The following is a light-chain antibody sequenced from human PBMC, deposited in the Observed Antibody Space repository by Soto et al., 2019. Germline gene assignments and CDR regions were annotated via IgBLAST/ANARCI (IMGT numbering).Light chain of an antibody. CDR2: EVS. V-gene: IGLV2-14*01. J-gene: IGLJ1*01. CDR1: SSDVGGYNY. Sequence: QFALTQSASGSGSPGQSITISCTGTSSDVGGYNYVSWYQQHPGKAPKLMIYEVSNRPSGVSNRFSGSKSGNTASLTISGLQAEDEADYYCSSYTSSSKVFGTGTKLTVL. CDR3: SSYTSSSKV.